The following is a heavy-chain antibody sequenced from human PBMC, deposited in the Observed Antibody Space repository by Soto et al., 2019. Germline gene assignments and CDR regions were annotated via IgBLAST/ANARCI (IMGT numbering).Heavy chain of an antibody. Sequence: GALRHSFAASGFTFSSYARHWVRKAPGKGLECVSVIFDGGSNKYYADSVKGRFTISRDNSKSTLYLQMNSLRAGDTALYYCAKGRSYYYYYGVDVWGQGTTVTVSS. J-gene: IGHJ6*02. CDR3: AKGRSYYYYYGVDV. CDR2: IFDGGSNK. CDR1: GFTFSSYA. V-gene: IGHV3-30*07.